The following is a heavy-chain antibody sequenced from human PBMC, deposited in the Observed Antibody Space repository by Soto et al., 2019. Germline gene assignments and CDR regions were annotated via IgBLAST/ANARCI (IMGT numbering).Heavy chain of an antibody. Sequence: EVQLLESGGGLVQPGGSLRLSCAASGFTFSNYAMNWVRQAPGKGLEWVSAISGSGGTTYYADSVKGRFTMSRDNSKNTLYLQMNSLRDEDTAVYYCVKGLYSSSWYAFDIWGQGAMVTVSS. CDR2: ISGSGGTT. V-gene: IGHV3-23*01. D-gene: IGHD6-13*01. CDR3: VKGLYSSSWYAFDI. J-gene: IGHJ3*02. CDR1: GFTFSNYA.